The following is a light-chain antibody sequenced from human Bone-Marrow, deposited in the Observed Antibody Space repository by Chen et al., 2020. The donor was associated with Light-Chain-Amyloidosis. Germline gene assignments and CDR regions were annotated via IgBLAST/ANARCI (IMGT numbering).Light chain of an antibody. V-gene: IGLV2-14*01. CDR3: SSDTITNTLV. CDR1: SSDVGGDNH. Sequence: QSALAQPASVSGSPGQSITISCTGTSSDVGGDNHVSWYQQHTDKAPKLMIYEVTNRPSWVPDRFSGTKSDTTASLTFSGLPTEDEADYFYSSDTITNTLVFGSGTRVTVL. J-gene: IGLJ1*01. CDR2: EVT.